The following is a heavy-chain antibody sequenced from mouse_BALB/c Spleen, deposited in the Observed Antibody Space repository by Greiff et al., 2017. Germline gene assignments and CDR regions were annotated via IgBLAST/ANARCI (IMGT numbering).Heavy chain of an antibody. CDR2: ISSGGST. J-gene: IGHJ4*01. CDR1: GFTFSSYA. CDR3: AKTGTDYAMDY. Sequence: DVHLVESGGGLVKPGGSLKLSCAASGFTFSSYAMSWVRQTPEKRLEWVASISSGGSTYYPDSVKGRFTISRDNARNILYLQMSSLRSEDTAMYYCAKTGTDYAMDYWGQGTSVTVSS. V-gene: IGHV5-6-5*01. D-gene: IGHD4-1*01.